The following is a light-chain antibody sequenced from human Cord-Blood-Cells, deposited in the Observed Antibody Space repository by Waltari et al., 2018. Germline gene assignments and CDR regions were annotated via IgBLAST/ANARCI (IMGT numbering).Light chain of an antibody. CDR3: QQYYSTPLT. CDR1: QSVLYSSNNKNY. Sequence: DIVMTQSPDSLAVSLGERATINCKSSQSVLYSSNNKNYLAWYQQKPGQPPTLLIYWASTRESVVPDRVSGSGSGTDFTLTISSLQAEDGAVYYCQQYYSTPLTFGGGTKVEIK. V-gene: IGKV4-1*01. CDR2: WAS. J-gene: IGKJ4*01.